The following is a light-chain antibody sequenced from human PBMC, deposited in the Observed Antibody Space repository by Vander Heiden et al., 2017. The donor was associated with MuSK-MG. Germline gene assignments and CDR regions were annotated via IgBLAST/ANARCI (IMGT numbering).Light chain of an antibody. CDR2: AAS. J-gene: IGKJ2*01. CDR3: QQYHSYPHN. CDR1: QGIANH. V-gene: IGKV1-16*02. Sequence: DIQMNQSPSSLSASVGDRVTITCRASQGIANHLAWFQQNPGKAPKSRIYAASPLQSGVPSKFLGSGSGIDFTLTIRSLQPEDFATYYCQQYHSYPHNFGRGTKLEIK.